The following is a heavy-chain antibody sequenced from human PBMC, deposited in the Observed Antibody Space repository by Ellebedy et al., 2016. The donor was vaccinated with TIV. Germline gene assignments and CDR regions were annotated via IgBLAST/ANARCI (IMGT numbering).Heavy chain of an antibody. CDR1: GYTLNKMG. Sequence: ASVKVSXXTSGYTLNKMGVSWVRQAPGRGLEWMGWISGYNKNTKYRQKFQGRVTMTADTSTSTAYMELRSLTSDDTAVYYCARGRRWQAPYFDHWGQGTLVTVSS. D-gene: IGHD4-23*01. CDR3: ARGRRWQAPYFDH. CDR2: ISGYNKNT. V-gene: IGHV1-18*01. J-gene: IGHJ4*02.